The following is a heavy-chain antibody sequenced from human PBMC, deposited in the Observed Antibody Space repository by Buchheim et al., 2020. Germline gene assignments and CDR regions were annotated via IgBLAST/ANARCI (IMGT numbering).Heavy chain of an antibody. CDR3: ARVGGIAVAGTYYYYYGMDV. CDR2: IYYSGST. CDR1: GGSISSYY. V-gene: IGHV4-59*01. J-gene: IGHJ6*02. D-gene: IGHD6-19*01. Sequence: QVQLQESGPGLVKPSETLSLTCTVSGGSISSYYWSWIRQPPGKGLEWIGYIYYSGSTNYNPSLKSRVTISVDTSKNQFSLKLSSVTAADTAVYYCARVGGIAVAGTYYYYYGMDVWGQGTT.